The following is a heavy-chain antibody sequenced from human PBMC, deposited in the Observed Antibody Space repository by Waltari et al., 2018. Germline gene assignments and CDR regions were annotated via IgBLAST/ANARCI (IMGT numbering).Heavy chain of an antibody. CDR3: AKDLYDQLLLGAFDI. D-gene: IGHD2-2*01. J-gene: IGHJ3*02. Sequence: EVQLLESGGGLVQPGGSLRLSCAASGFTFSSYAMSWVRQAPGKGLEWVSAISGSGGSTYYADAVKGRFTSTRDNSKNTMYLQMNSLRAEDTAVYYCAKDLYDQLLLGAFDIWGQGTMVTVSS. V-gene: IGHV3-23*01. CDR1: GFTFSSYA. CDR2: ISGSGGST.